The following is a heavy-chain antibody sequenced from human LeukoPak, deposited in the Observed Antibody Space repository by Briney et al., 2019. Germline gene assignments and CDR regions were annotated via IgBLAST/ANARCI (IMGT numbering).Heavy chain of an antibody. Sequence: PSETLSLTCAVYGGSFSGYYWSWIRQPPGKGLEWIGEINHSGSTNYNPSLKSRATISVDTSKNQFSLKLSSVTAADTAVYYCARRLCGGDCYSTFSYWGQGTLVTVSS. J-gene: IGHJ4*02. CDR3: ARRLCGGDCYSTFSY. D-gene: IGHD2-21*02. V-gene: IGHV4-34*01. CDR1: GGSFSGYY. CDR2: INHSGST.